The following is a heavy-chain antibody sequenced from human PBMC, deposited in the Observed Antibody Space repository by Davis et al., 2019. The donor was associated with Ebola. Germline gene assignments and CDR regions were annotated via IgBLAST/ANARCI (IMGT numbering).Heavy chain of an antibody. V-gene: IGHV4-59*11. D-gene: IGHD3-9*01. CDR1: GGSISSHY. Sequence: SETLSLTCTVSGGSISSHYWTWIRQPPGKGLEWIGHIHYSGSTHYNPSLKSRVTTSVDTSKNQFSLKLSSVTAADTAVYYCARGPLAYYDILTGYYPFDYWGQGTLVTVSS. CDR2: IHYSGST. CDR3: ARGPLAYYDILTGYYPFDY. J-gene: IGHJ4*02.